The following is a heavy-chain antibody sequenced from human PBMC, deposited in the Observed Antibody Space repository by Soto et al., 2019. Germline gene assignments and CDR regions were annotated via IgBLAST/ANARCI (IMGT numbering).Heavy chain of an antibody. Sequence: GGPIRCSCSPYGITFSSYAIHWMGRAPGKGLEWVAVISYDGSNKYYADSVKGRFNISRDNSKNTLYLQMNSLRAEDTAVYYCAKDLGPHDYYYYGMDVWGQATTVTVSS. CDR1: GITFSSYA. J-gene: IGHJ6*02. CDR2: ISYDGSNK. D-gene: IGHD3-10*01. V-gene: IGHV3-30*18. CDR3: AKDLGPHDYYYYGMDV.